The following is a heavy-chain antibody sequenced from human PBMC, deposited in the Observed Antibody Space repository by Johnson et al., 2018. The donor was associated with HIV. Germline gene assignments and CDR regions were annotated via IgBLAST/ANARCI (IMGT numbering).Heavy chain of an antibody. CDR2: IKQDGSEN. J-gene: IGHJ3*02. V-gene: IGHV3-7*03. CDR1: GFTFSSYG. CDR3: ARAAYSSSWDGGAFDI. D-gene: IGHD6-13*01. Sequence: VQLVESGGGVVQPGRSLRLSCAASGFTFSSYGMHWVRQAPGKGLEWVANIKQDGSENYYVDSVKGRFTISRANAKNSLFLQMNSLRAEDTAVYYCARAAYSSSWDGGAFDIWGQGTMVTVSS.